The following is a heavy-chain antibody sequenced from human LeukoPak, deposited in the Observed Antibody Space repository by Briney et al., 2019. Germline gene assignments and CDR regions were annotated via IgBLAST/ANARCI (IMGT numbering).Heavy chain of an antibody. CDR2: ISGSGGST. V-gene: IGHV3-23*01. CDR1: GFTFSSYA. CDR3: AKLPVRGLYYYYYMDV. Sequence: GGSLRLSCAASGFTFSSYAMSWVRQAPGKGLEWVSAISGSGGSTYHADSVKGRFTISRDNSKNTLYLQMNSLRAEDTAVYYCAKLPVRGLYYYYYMDVWGKGTTVTVSS. J-gene: IGHJ6*03. D-gene: IGHD2-2*01.